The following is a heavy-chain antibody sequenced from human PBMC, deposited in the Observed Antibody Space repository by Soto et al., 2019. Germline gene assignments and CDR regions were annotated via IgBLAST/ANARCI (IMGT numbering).Heavy chain of an antibody. D-gene: IGHD3-16*01. CDR1: GGSISSGGYY. CDR2: IYYSGST. J-gene: IGHJ4*01. CDR3: ARGGKYYQQETYFFDY. Sequence: SETLSLTCTVSGGSISSGGYYWSWIRQHPGKGLEWIGYIYYSGSTYYNPSLKSRVTISVDTSKNQFSLKLTSVTAADTALYFCARGGKYYQQETYFFDYWGQGSLVTVSS. V-gene: IGHV4-31*03.